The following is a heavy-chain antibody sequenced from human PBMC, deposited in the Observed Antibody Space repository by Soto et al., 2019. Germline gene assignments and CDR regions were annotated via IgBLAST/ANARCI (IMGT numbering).Heavy chain of an antibody. D-gene: IGHD3-16*01. J-gene: IGHJ4*02. CDR1: GGSFSDNY. CDR3: AREGASSYASRHFDN. V-gene: IGHV4-59*12. CDR2: VYYSGST. Sequence: SETLSLTCDVSGGSFSDNYWTWIRQVPGKGLEWIGYVYYSGSTNYNPSLKSRVTMSLDTSKNTLSLRLTSVTAADTAVYYCAREGASSYASRHFDNWGQGTLVTVSS.